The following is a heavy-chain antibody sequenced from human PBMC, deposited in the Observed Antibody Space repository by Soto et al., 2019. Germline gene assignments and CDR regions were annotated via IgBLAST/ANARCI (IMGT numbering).Heavy chain of an antibody. V-gene: IGHV3-23*01. D-gene: IGHD3-22*01. CDR2: ISYGGGTT. CDR1: EFTFSNYA. CDR3: AKNPGYYYDSTGYHFVY. J-gene: IGHJ4*02. Sequence: GGSLRLSCAASEFTFSNYAMSWVRQAPGKGLEWVSAISYGGGTTYYADSVKGRFTISRDNSKNTLYLQMNSLRAEDTAVYYCAKNPGYYYDSTGYHFVYWGQGTIVTVSS.